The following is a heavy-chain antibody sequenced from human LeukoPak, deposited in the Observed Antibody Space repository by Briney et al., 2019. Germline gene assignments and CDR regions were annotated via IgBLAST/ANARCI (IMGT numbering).Heavy chain of an antibody. Sequence: ASVKVSCKASGYTFTGYYMHWVRQAPGQGLEWMGWINPNSGGTNYARKFQGRVTMTRDTSISTACMELSRLRSDDTAVYYCARGSGYYDSSGYFSYWGQGTLVTVSS. J-gene: IGHJ4*02. D-gene: IGHD3-22*01. CDR2: INPNSGGT. CDR1: GYTFTGYY. V-gene: IGHV1-2*02. CDR3: ARGSGYYDSSGYFSY.